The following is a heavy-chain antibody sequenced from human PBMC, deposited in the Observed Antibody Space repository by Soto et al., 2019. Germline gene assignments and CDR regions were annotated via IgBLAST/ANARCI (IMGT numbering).Heavy chain of an antibody. J-gene: IGHJ4*02. CDR1: GYTFTSYD. D-gene: IGHD3-22*01. Sequence: ASVKVSCKASGYTFTSYDMHWVRQGPGQGLEWMGIINPSGGSTSYAQKFQGRVTMTRDTSTSTVYMELSSLRSEDTAVYYCARLVYYYDSSGYALDYWGQGTLVTVSS. CDR3: ARLVYYYDSSGYALDY. CDR2: INPSGGST. V-gene: IGHV1-46*01.